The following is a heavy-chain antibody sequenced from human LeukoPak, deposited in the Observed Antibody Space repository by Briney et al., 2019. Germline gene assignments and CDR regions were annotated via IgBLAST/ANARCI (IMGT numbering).Heavy chain of an antibody. Sequence: GGSLRLSCAASGFTFSSYWMSWVRQAPGKGLEWVANIKQDGSEKYYVDSVKGRFTISRDNAKNSLYLQMNSLRAEDTAVYYCARHGQMGSDIVVVPAAISWYFDLWGRGTLVTVSS. D-gene: IGHD2-2*01. CDR2: IKQDGSEK. CDR1: GFTFSSYW. V-gene: IGHV3-7*03. CDR3: ARHGQMGSDIVVVPAAISWYFDL. J-gene: IGHJ2*01.